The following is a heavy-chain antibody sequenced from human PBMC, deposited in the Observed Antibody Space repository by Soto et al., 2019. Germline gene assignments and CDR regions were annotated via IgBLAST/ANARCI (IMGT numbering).Heavy chain of an antibody. CDR2: IIPIFGTA. D-gene: IGHD2-2*01. V-gene: IGHV1-69*13. J-gene: IGHJ3*02. Sequence: SVKVSCKASGGTFSSYAISWVRQAPGQGLEWMGGIIPIFGTANYAQKFQGRVTITADESTSTAYMELSSLRSEDTAVYYCARSRLGYCSSTSFSEPWAFDIWGQGTMVTVSS. CDR1: GGTFSSYA. CDR3: ARSRLGYCSSTSFSEPWAFDI.